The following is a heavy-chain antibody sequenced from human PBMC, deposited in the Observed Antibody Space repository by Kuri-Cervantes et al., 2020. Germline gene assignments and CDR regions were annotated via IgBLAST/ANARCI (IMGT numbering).Heavy chain of an antibody. D-gene: IGHD3-22*01. V-gene: IGHV1-18*01. CDR2: ISAYDGQT. J-gene: IGHJ4*02. Sequence: VKVSCKASGYKFTSYGVSWVRQAPGQGLEWMGYISAYDGQTNYEQKFQGRATMTTDTSTSTAYMELRSLRSDDTAVYYCARDGPDRSGYYLDSWGQGTPVTVSS. CDR3: ARDGPDRSGYYLDS. CDR1: GYKFTSYG.